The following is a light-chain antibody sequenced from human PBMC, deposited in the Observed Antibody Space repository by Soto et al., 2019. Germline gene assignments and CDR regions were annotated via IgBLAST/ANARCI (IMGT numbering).Light chain of an antibody. CDR3: QQSYSSPPT. J-gene: IGKJ1*01. V-gene: IGKV1-39*01. Sequence: DIQMTQSPSSLSASVGDRVTITCRASQSISSYLNWYQQKPGKAPKLLIYAASSLQSGVPSRFSGSGSGTDSTLTVGSLQPEDFATYFCQQSYSSPPTFGQGTKVEI. CDR1: QSISSY. CDR2: AAS.